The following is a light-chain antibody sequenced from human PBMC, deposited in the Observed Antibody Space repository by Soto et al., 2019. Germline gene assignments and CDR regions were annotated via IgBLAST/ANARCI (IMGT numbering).Light chain of an antibody. Sequence: EIVLAQSPGTLSLSPGERATLSCRASQSVGSTYLAWYQKKPGQAPRLLIYGASSRATGVPDRFSDSGSGTDFTLTISRLEPEDFAVYYCQHYGSSPNTFGQGTKLEIK. CDR1: QSVGSTY. CDR3: QHYGSSPNT. J-gene: IGKJ2*01. CDR2: GAS. V-gene: IGKV3-20*01.